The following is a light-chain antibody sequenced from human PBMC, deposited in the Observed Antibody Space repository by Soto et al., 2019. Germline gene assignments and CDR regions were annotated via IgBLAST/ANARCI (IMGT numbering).Light chain of an antibody. V-gene: IGKV3-15*01. CDR1: QSVNNN. CDR3: QQYDNWPFT. CDR2: SIS. J-gene: IGKJ4*01. Sequence: EIVMTQSPATLSVSPGERATLSCRASQSVNNNLAWYQQKPGQTPRLLFYSISTRATGIPARFSGSGSGTEFTLTISSLQSEDLAVYYCQQYDNWPFTFGGGTKVEIK.